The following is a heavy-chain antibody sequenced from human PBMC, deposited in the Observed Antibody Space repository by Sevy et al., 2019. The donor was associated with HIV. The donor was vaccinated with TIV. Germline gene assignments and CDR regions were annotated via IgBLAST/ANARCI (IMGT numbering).Heavy chain of an antibody. Sequence: SETLSLTCTVSGGSISSYYWSWIRQPPGKGLEWIGYIYYSGSTNYNPSLKSRVTISVDTSKNQFSLKLSSVTAADTAVYYCARHKPLDSSGYYLFDYWGQGTLVTVSS. J-gene: IGHJ4*02. D-gene: IGHD3-22*01. V-gene: IGHV4-59*08. CDR1: GGSISSYY. CDR2: IYYSGST. CDR3: ARHKPLDSSGYYLFDY.